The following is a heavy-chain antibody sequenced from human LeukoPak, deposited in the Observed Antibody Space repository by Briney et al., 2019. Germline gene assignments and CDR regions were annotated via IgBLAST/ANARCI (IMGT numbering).Heavy chain of an antibody. CDR3: ARQTNYDFWSGPYHFDY. CDR2: IYHSGST. V-gene: IGHV4-30-2*01. CDR1: GGSISSGGYY. Sequence: PSQTLSLTCTVSGGSISSGGYYWSWIRQPPGKGLEWIGYIYHSGSTYYNPSLKSRVTISVDRSKNQFSLKLSSVTAADTAVYYCARQTNYDFWSGPYHFDYWGQGTLVTVSS. J-gene: IGHJ4*02. D-gene: IGHD3-3*01.